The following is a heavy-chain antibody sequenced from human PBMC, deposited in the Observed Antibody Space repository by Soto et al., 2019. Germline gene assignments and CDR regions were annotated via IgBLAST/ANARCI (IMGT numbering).Heavy chain of an antibody. CDR1: GYSMQRSGDY. J-gene: IGHJ5*02. Sequence: QVHLQESGPGLVKSSQTLPLACTVTGYSMQRSGDYWSWIRQVPGQGLEWLGYIFFSGTTYYNPSFKSRVIMAVDTSRNQFFLNLTAVTAADTGVYYCARELLAPTRGWFDPWGQGTLVRVSS. D-gene: IGHD2-8*02. CDR2: IFFSGTT. V-gene: IGHV4-31*03. CDR3: ARELLAPTRGWFDP.